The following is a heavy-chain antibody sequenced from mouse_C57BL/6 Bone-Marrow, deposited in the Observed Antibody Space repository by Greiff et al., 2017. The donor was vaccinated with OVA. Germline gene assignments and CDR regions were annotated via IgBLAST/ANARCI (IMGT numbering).Heavy chain of an antibody. D-gene: IGHD3-1*01. Sequence: EVQLVESGGDLVKPGASLKLSCAASGFTFSSYGMSWVSQTPDKRLEWVATISSGGSYTHYPESVKGRFTITRDNAKNTQYLQMSSLKSEDTAMYCCARRGRGFDYWGQGTTLTVSS. V-gene: IGHV5-6*01. CDR1: GFTFSSYG. CDR2: ISSGGSYT. CDR3: ARRGRGFDY. J-gene: IGHJ2*01.